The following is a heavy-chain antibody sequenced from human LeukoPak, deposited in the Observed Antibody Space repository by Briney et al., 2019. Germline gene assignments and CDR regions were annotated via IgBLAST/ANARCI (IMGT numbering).Heavy chain of an antibody. CDR1: GFTFSNYW. Sequence: PGGSLRLSCAASGFTFSNYWMTWVRQAPGKGLEWVADIKQDGSEKLYVKSVRGRFTISRDNAKMSLFLQMNSLRAEDTAVYYCAKGRSSSSRGSFNYWGQGTLVTVSS. J-gene: IGHJ4*02. V-gene: IGHV3-7*01. D-gene: IGHD6-13*01. CDR3: AKGRSSSSRGSFNY. CDR2: IKQDGSEK.